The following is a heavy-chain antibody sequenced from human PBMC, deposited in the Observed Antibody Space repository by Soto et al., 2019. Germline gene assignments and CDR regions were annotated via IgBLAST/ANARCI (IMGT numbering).Heavy chain of an antibody. CDR1: GFTFSSYW. Sequence: EVQLVESGGGLVQPGGSLRLSCAASGFTFSSYWMSWVRQAPGKGLEWVANIKQDGSEKYYVDSVKGRFTISRDNAKNSLYLQMNSLRAEDTAVFYCARDYLEVVAALLGDAFDIWGQGTMVTVSS. CDR2: IKQDGSEK. V-gene: IGHV3-7*01. J-gene: IGHJ3*02. CDR3: ARDYLEVVAALLGDAFDI. D-gene: IGHD2-15*01.